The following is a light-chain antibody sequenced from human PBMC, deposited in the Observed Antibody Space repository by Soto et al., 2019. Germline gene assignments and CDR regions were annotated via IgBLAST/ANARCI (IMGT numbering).Light chain of an antibody. CDR2: DAS. CDR3: HHRRNSPPA. J-gene: IGKJ2*01. V-gene: IGKV3-11*01. Sequence: EIVLTQSPATLSLSPGERATLSCRASQSVSSYLAWYQQKPGQAPRLLIYDASNRATGIPARFSGSGSGTDFTLTLSSLEPEDFPVYYCHHRRNSPPAFAHATNLQIK. CDR1: QSVSSY.